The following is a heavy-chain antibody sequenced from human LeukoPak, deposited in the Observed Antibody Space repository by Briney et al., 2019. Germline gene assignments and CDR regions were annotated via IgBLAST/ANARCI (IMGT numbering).Heavy chain of an antibody. V-gene: IGHV3-48*04. CDR3: ARDLIVGTTYFDY. D-gene: IGHD1-26*01. J-gene: IGHJ4*02. Sequence: GGSLRLSCAASGFTFSTYNMNWVGQAPGKGREWGSYISSSSSTIYYADSVKGRFTISRDNAKNSLFLQMNSLRAEDTAVYYCARDLIVGTTYFDYWGPGTLVTVSS. CDR1: GFTFSTYN. CDR2: ISSSSSTI.